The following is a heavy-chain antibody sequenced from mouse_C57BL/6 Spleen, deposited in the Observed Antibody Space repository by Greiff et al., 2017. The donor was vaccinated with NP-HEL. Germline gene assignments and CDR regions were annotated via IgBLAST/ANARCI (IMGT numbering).Heavy chain of an antibody. CDR3: ARYGDGGAMDY. D-gene: IGHD2-3*01. J-gene: IGHJ4*01. Sequence: EVQVVESGGGLVQPGGSLSLSCAASGFTFTDYYMSWVRQPPGKALEWLGFIRHKANGYTTEYSASVKGRFTISRDNSQSILYLQMNALRAEDSATYHCARYGDGGAMDYWGQGTSVTVAS. V-gene: IGHV7-3*01. CDR1: GFTFTDYY. CDR2: IRHKANGYTT.